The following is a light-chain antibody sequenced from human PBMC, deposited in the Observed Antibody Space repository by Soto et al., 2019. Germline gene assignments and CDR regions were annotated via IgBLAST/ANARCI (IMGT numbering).Light chain of an antibody. J-gene: IGKJ1*01. CDR1: QSVGSIY. CDR3: QQYNNWLRT. Sequence: EIVLTQSPGTLSLSPGERATLSCRASQSVGSIYLAWYQQRPGQAPRLLIYGASNRATGIPARFSGRGSGTDFTLTISSLEPEDFAVYYCQQYNNWLRTFGQGTKVDIK. V-gene: IGKV3-20*01. CDR2: GAS.